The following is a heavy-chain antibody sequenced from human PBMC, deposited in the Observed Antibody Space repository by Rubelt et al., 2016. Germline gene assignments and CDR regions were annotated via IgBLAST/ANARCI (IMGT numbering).Heavy chain of an antibody. CDR2: INHSGST. D-gene: IGHD7-27*01. CDR1: GGSFSGYY. J-gene: IGHJ4*02. V-gene: IGHV4-34*01. CDR3: ARDAQLGTLDY. Sequence: QEWGAGLLKPSETLSLTCAVYGGSFSGYYWSWIRQPPGKGLEWIGEINHSGSTYYNPSLKSRVTISVDTSKNQFSLQLSSVTAADTAVYYCARDAQLGTLDYWGQGTLVTVSS.